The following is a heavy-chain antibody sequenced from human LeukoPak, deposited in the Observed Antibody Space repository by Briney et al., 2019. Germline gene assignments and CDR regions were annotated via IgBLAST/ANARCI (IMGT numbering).Heavy chain of an antibody. J-gene: IGHJ4*02. D-gene: IGHD4-11*01. Sequence: SETLSLTCTVAGGSISSTHDYWVWIRQPPGKGLEWIGTLYFSGRTSYSPSLASRVSIFVDTSKNQVSLNLRSVTAADTAVFYCARSPHKVTTQYYFDLWGQGSLVIVSS. CDR3: ARSPHKVTTQYYFDL. CDR1: GGSISSTHDY. V-gene: IGHV4-39*07. CDR2: LYFSGRT.